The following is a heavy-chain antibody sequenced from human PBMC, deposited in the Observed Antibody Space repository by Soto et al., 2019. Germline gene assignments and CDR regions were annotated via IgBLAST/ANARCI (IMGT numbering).Heavy chain of an antibody. CDR3: ARELAGLTSVLYYYGMDV. V-gene: IGHV1-46*01. CDR2: INPSGGST. D-gene: IGHD4-4*01. Sequence: ASVKVSCKASGYTFTSYYMHWVRQAPGQGLEWMGIINPSGGSTGYAQKFQGRVTMTRDTSTSTVYMEVSSLRSEDTAVYYCARELAGLTSVLYYYGMDVWGQGTTVTVSS. J-gene: IGHJ6*02. CDR1: GYTFTSYY.